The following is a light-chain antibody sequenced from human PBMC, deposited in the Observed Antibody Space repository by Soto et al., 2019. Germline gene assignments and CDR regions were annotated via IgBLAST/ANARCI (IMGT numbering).Light chain of an antibody. CDR3: QSYDTSLDALYV. Sequence: QLVLTQPPSVSGAPGQKVTISCTGSSSNIGAGYDVHWYQQLPGTAPKLLLYGNNNRPSGVPDRFSGSKSGTSASLAITGLQTEDEADYCCQSYDTSLDALYVFGTGTKLTVL. V-gene: IGLV1-40*01. CDR2: GNN. CDR1: SSNIGAGYD. J-gene: IGLJ1*01.